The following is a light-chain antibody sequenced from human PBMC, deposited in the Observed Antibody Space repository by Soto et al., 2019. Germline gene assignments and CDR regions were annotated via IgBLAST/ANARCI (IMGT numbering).Light chain of an antibody. CDR3: LQHNSYTIT. Sequence: DLQMTQSPSSLSASVGDRVTITCRASQGIRNDVGWYQQKQGKAPKRLIYAASSLQSGVPSRFSGSGSGTEFPLTISSLQPEDFATYYCLQHNSYTITFGGATKVAIQ. J-gene: IGKJ4*01. CDR2: AAS. CDR1: QGIRND. V-gene: IGKV1-17*01.